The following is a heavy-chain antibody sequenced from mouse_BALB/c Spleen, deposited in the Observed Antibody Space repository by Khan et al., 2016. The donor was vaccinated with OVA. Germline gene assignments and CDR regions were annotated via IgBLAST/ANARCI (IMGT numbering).Heavy chain of an antibody. CDR1: GYTFTNYW. D-gene: IGHD1-1*02. J-gene: IGHJ2*01. Sequence: QVQLQQSGPELVRPGASVKMSCKASGYTFTNYWMHWVKQRPGQGLEWIGMIDPSNSQTRSDQKFRDKATLNVDKSSTTAYMHLSSLSSEDSAVYYCSRYTGGYSFDYWGQGTTLTVSS. CDR3: SRYTGGYSFDY. CDR2: IDPSNSQT. V-gene: IGHV1S127*01.